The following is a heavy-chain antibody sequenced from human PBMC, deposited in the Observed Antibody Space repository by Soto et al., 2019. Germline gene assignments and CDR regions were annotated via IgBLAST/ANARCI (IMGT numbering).Heavy chain of an antibody. CDR1: GFTFSSYA. CDR3: ARDRGRGSGTSPFYCMDV. V-gene: IGHV3-30-3*01. CDR2: ISYDGSNK. J-gene: IGHJ6*02. D-gene: IGHD3-10*01. Sequence: QVQLVESGGGVVQPGRSLRLSCAASGFTFSSYAMHWVRQAPGKGLEWVAVISYDGSNKYYADSVKGRFTISRDNSKNTLYLQMNSLRAEDTAVYYCARDRGRGSGTSPFYCMDVWGQGTTVTVS.